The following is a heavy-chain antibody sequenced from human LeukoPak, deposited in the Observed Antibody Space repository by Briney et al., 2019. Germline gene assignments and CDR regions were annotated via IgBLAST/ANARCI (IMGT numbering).Heavy chain of an antibody. J-gene: IGHJ3*02. CDR3: ASVDYYGSGSSYAFDI. CDR1: LGSISSYY. Sequence: SETLSLTCTVSLGSISSYYWSWIRQPPGKGLEWIGYIYYSGSTYYNPSLKSRVTISVDTSKNQFALKLSSVTAADTAVYYCASVDYYGSGSSYAFDIWGQGTMVTVSS. V-gene: IGHV4-30-4*01. D-gene: IGHD3-10*01. CDR2: IYYSGST.